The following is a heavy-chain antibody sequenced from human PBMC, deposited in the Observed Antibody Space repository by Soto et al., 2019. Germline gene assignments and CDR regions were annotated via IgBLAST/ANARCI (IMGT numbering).Heavy chain of an antibody. Sequence: EVQLLESGGGLVQPGGSLRLSCAASGFTFSTYAMSWVRQAPGKGLEWVSSINKNGGSTFYADSVKGRFTISRDNSKDPLFLQMNSLRAEDTALYYCAKRPSYDFVNWGQGTLVTVSS. CDR2: INKNGGST. CDR3: AKRPSYDFVN. CDR1: GFTFSTYA. V-gene: IGHV3-23*01. J-gene: IGHJ4*02. D-gene: IGHD3-3*01.